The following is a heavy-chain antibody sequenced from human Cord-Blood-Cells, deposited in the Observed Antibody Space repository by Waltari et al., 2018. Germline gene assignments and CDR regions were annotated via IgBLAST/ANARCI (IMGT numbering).Heavy chain of an antibody. J-gene: IGHJ6*02. CDR1: GGTFSSYA. Sequence: QVQLVQSGAEVKKPGSSVKVSCKASGGTFSSYAISWVRQAPGQGLEWMGGILPIFGTANYAQKFQGRVTMTRNTSISTAYMELSSLRSEDTAVYYCARGPSGSYYGMDVWGQGTTVTVSS. V-gene: IGHV1-69*06. CDR2: ILPIFGTA. CDR3: ARGPSGSYYGMDV. D-gene: IGHD1-26*01.